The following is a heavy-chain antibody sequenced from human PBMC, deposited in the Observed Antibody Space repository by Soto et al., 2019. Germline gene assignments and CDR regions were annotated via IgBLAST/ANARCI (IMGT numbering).Heavy chain of an antibody. J-gene: IGHJ6*02. CDR1: GGSISSGGYY. Sequence: SETLSLTCTVSGGSISSGGYYWSWIRQHPGKGLEWIGYIYYSGSTYYNPSLKSRVTISVDTSKNQFSLKLSSVTAADTAVYYCARDAASRYCSSTSCQTPYYYYGMDVWGQGTTVTVSS. V-gene: IGHV4-31*03. D-gene: IGHD2-2*01. CDR3: ARDAASRYCSSTSCQTPYYYYGMDV. CDR2: IYYSGST.